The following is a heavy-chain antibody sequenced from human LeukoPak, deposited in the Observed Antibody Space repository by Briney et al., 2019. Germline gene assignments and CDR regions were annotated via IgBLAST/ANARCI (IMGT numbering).Heavy chain of an antibody. CDR2: IYSSGTT. V-gene: IGHV4-61*09. D-gene: IGHD5-18*01. J-gene: IGHJ5*02. CDR3: ARGLSGYSYGFRTNWFDP. CDR1: GDSINSGNNY. Sequence: PSETLSLTCTVSGDSINSGNNYWSWIRQPAGKGPEWIGHIYSSGTTNYNPSLKSRVTISVDTSKNQFSLKLSSVTAADTAVYYCARGLSGYSYGFRTNWFDPWGQGTLVTVSS.